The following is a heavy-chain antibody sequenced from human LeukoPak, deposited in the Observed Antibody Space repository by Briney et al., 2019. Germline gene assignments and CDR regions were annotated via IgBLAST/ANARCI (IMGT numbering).Heavy chain of an antibody. D-gene: IGHD5-24*01. Sequence: GGSLRLSCAASGFTFSSYAMHWVRQAPGKGLEWVAVISYDGSNKYYADSVKGRFAISRDNSKNTLYLQMNSLRAEDTAVYYCARPQLEMGAFDIWGQGTMVTVSS. J-gene: IGHJ3*02. V-gene: IGHV3-30*09. CDR3: ARPQLEMGAFDI. CDR2: ISYDGSNK. CDR1: GFTFSSYA.